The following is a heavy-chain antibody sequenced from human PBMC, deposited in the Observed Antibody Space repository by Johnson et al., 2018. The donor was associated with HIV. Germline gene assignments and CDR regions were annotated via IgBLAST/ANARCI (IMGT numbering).Heavy chain of an antibody. D-gene: IGHD1-26*01. J-gene: IGHJ3*02. CDR2: IKSKIDGGTT. CDR1: GFTFSNAW. V-gene: IGHV3-15*01. CDR3: TAPIGGAIDAFDI. Sequence: EVQLVESGGGLVKPGGSLRLSCAASGFTFSNAWMTWVRQAPGKGLEWVGRIKSKIDGGTTDYAAPVKGRFSISRDDAKNTLYLQMNSLETEDTAVYYCTAPIGGAIDAFDIWGQGTKVTVSS.